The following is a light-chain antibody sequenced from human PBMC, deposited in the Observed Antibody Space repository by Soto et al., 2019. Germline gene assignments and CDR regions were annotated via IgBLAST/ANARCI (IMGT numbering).Light chain of an antibody. CDR2: AAS. V-gene: IGKV1-39*01. J-gene: IGKJ1*01. CDR1: QSISSY. CDR3: QQSYSTPRT. Sequence: DIQMTQSPSSLSASVGDRVTITCRASQSISSYLNWYQQNPGKAPKLLIYAASSLQSGVPSRFSGSGSGTDFTHTISSLQPEDFATYYCQQSYSTPRTFGQGTKVDIK.